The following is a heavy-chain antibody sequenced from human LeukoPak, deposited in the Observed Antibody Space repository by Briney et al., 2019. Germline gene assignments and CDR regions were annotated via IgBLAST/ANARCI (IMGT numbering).Heavy chain of an antibody. CDR1: GFTFSSYS. CDR3: AKDFPSQLPYYYDSSGLFDY. CDR2: ISISSSYI. D-gene: IGHD3-22*01. Sequence: GALRLSCAASGFTFSSYSMNWVRQAPGKGLEWVSSISISSSYIYYADSVKGRFTISRGNAKNSLYLKMNSVRAEDTAVYYCAKDFPSQLPYYYDSSGLFDYWGQGTLVTVSS. V-gene: IGHV3-21*01. J-gene: IGHJ4*02.